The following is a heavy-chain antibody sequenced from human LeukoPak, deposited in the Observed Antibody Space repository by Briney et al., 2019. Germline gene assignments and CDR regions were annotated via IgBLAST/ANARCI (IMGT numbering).Heavy chain of an antibody. Sequence: ASVKVSCKASGYTFTGYYMHWVRQAPGQGLEWMGRINPNSGGTNYAQKFQGRVTMTRDTSISTAYVELSRLRSDDTAVYYCARSYYYGSGSHDYWGQGTLVTVSS. J-gene: IGHJ4*02. CDR2: INPNSGGT. V-gene: IGHV1-2*06. D-gene: IGHD3-10*01. CDR1: GYTFTGYY. CDR3: ARSYYYGSGSHDY.